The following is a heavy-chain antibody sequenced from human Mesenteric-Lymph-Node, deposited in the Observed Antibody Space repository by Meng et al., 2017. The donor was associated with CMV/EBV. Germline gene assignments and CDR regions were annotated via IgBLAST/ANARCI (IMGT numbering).Heavy chain of an antibody. J-gene: IGHJ6*02. D-gene: IGHD4-11*01. CDR3: AKDHDSNYYYYYGMDV. CDR1: GFTFSSYS. Sequence: GESLKISCAASGFTFSSYSMNWVRQAPGKGLEWVAFIRYDGSNKYYADSVKGRFTISRDNSKNTLYLQMNSLRAEDTAVYYCAKDHDSNYYYYYGMDVWGQGTTVTVSS. V-gene: IGHV3-30*02. CDR2: IRYDGSNK.